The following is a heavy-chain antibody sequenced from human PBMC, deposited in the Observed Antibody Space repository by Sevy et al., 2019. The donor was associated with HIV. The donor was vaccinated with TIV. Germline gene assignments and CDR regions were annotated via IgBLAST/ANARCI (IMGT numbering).Heavy chain of an antibody. V-gene: IGHV6-1*01. CDR1: GDSVSSNSAA. J-gene: IGHJ6*03. CDR2: TYYRSKWYN. D-gene: IGHD3-22*01. Sequence: KQSQTLSLTCAISGDSVSSNSAAWNWIRQSPSRGLEWLGRTYYRSKWYNDYAVSVKSRITINPDTSKNQFSLQLNSVTPEDTAVYYCARCRLKDYYDSSGYPKYYYYMDVWGKETTVTVSS. CDR3: ARCRLKDYYDSSGYPKYYYYMDV.